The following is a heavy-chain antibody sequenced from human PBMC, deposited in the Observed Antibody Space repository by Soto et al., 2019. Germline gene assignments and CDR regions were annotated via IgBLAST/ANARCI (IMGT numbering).Heavy chain of an antibody. CDR3: ARGLHSSSAMDV. CDR2: ISSSSSYI. J-gene: IGHJ6*02. CDR1: GFTFSSYS. Sequence: GGSLRLSCAASGFTFSSYSMNWVRKAPGKGLEWVSSISSSSSYIYYADSVKGRFTISRDNAKNSLYLQMNSLRAEDTAVYYCARGLHSSSAMDVWGQGTTVTVSS. D-gene: IGHD6-6*01. V-gene: IGHV3-21*01.